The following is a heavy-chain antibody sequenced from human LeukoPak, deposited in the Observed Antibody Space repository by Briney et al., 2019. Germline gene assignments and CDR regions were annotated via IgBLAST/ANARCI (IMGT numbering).Heavy chain of an antibody. D-gene: IGHD3-3*01. V-gene: IGHV3-23*01. CDR1: GFTFSSYG. J-gene: IGHJ4*02. CDR2: ISNGGGST. CDR3: ATGGPGFLEWLPLDN. Sequence: GGSLRLSCAASGFTFSSYGMHWVRQAPGKGLEWVSAISNGGGSTNYADSVKGRFTISRDNPMNTVFLQMNSLRAEDTAVYYCATGGPGFLEWLPLDNWGQGTLATVSS.